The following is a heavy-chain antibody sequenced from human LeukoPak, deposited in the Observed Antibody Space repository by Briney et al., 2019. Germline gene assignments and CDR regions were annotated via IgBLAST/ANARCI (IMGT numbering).Heavy chain of an antibody. CDR3: ARLTFYYGSGSDRLRHYYYYYMDL. V-gene: IGHV4-39*07. D-gene: IGHD3-10*01. J-gene: IGHJ6*03. Sequence: SETLSLTCTVSGDSISSSNCYWGWIRQPPGKGLEWIGEINHSGSTNYNPSLKSRVTISVDTSKNQFSLKLSSVTAADTAVYYCARLTFYYGSGSDRLRHYYYYYMDLSGKGTTVTISS. CDR1: GDSISSSNCY. CDR2: INHSGST.